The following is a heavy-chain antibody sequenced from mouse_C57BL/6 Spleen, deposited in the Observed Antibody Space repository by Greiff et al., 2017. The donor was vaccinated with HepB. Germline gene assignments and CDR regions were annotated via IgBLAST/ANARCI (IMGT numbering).Heavy chain of an antibody. Sequence: QVQLQQPGAELVMPGASVKLSCKASGYTFTSYWMHWVKQRPGQGLEWIGEIDPSDSYTNYNQKFKGKSTLTVDKSSSTAYMQLSSLTSEDSAVYYCARCTTVVATYWYFDVWGTGTTVTVSS. CDR3: ARCTTVVATYWYFDV. J-gene: IGHJ1*03. CDR2: IDPSDSYT. V-gene: IGHV1-69*01. D-gene: IGHD1-1*01. CDR1: GYTFTSYW.